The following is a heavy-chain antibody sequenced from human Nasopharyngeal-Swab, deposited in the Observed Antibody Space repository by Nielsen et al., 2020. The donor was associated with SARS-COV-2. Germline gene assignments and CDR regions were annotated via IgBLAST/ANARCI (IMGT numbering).Heavy chain of an antibody. V-gene: IGHV3-23*01. CDR2: ISGSGGST. D-gene: IGHD6-19*01. Sequence: GGYLRLSCAASGFTFSSYAMSWVRQAPGKGLEWVSAISGSGGSTYYADSVKGRFTISRDNSKNTLYLQMNSLRAEDTAVYYCAKDLAVAGTGDYYYYYGMDVWGQGTTVTVSS. J-gene: IGHJ6*02. CDR3: AKDLAVAGTGDYYYYYGMDV. CDR1: GFTFSSYA.